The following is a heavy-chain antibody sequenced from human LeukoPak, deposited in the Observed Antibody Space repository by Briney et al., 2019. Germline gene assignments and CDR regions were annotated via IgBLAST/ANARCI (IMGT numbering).Heavy chain of an antibody. CDR1: GFTFDDYT. J-gene: IGHJ6*03. CDR2: ISWDGGST. D-gene: IGHD6-19*01. V-gene: IGHV3-43*01. Sequence: PGWSLRLSCAASGFTFDDYTMHWVRQAPGKGLEWVSLISWDGGSTYYADSVKGRFTISRDNSKNSLYLQMNSLRTEDTALYYCARSGSGWPDYYYYYMDVWGKGTTVTVSS. CDR3: ARSGSGWPDYYYYYMDV.